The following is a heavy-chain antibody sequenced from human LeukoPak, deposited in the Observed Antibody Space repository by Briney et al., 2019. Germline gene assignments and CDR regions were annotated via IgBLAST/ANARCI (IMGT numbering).Heavy chain of an antibody. CDR1: GVSIFSYY. CDR2: SHYSGTT. V-gene: IGHV4-59*01. Sequence: SETLSLTCTVSGVSIFSYYWNWIRQPPGQGLEWIGYSHYSGTTNYNPSLKSRVTISVDTSKNQFSLKLSSVTAADTAVYYCARATNYYYYGMDVWGQGTTVTVSS. CDR3: ARATNYYYYGMDV. J-gene: IGHJ6*02.